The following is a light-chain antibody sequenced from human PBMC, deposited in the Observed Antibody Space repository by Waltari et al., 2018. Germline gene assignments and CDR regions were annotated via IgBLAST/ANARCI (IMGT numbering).Light chain of an antibody. J-gene: IGLJ2*01. CDR2: GVS. CDR1: SSVVGGYNN. CDR3: CSYTTSSTFI. Sequence: QSAPTQPSSVSGSPGQSVTISCTGTSSVVGGYNNVSWYQQHPDKAPKLMIYGVSNRPSGVSDRFSGSKSGNTASLTISGLQAEDEADYYCCSYTTSSTFIFGGGTRLTVL. V-gene: IGLV2-14*01.